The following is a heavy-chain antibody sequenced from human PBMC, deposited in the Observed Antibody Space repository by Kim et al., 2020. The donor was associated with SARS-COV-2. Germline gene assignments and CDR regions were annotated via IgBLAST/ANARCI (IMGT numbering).Heavy chain of an antibody. Sequence: SSPSFQGQVAIAADKSISTAYLQWNSLKASDTAMYYCARQEGATRDFDYWGQGTLVTVSS. V-gene: IGHV5-51*01. D-gene: IGHD1-26*01. J-gene: IGHJ4*02. CDR3: ARQEGATRDFDY.